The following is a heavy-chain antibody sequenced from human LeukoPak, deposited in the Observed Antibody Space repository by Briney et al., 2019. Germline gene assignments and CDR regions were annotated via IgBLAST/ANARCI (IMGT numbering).Heavy chain of an antibody. D-gene: IGHD3-10*01. V-gene: IGHV3-7*03. CDR2: IKQDGSEK. J-gene: IGHJ4*02. Sequence: GGSLRLSCAASGFTFSNYWMSWVRQAPGKGLEWVANIKQDGSEKFYVDSVKGRFTISRDNSKNTLYLQMNSLRAEDTAVYYCAKGLRGITMVRGVIPWYYFDYWGQGTLVTVS. CDR3: AKGLRGITMVRGVIPWYYFDY. CDR1: GFTFSNYW.